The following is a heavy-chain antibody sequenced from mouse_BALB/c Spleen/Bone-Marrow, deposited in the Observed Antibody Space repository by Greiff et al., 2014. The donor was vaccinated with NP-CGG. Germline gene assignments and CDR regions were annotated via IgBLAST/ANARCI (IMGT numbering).Heavy chain of an antibody. V-gene: IGHV2-9*02. J-gene: IGHJ4*01. CDR1: GFSLTSYG. Sequence: VQLVESGPGLVAPSQSLSITCTVSGFSLTSYGVHWVRQPPGKGLEWLGVIWAGGSTNYNSALMSRLSISEDNSKSQVFLKMNSLQIDDTAMYYCARSGLRRPAMDYWGQGTSVTVSS. D-gene: IGHD2-4*01. CDR3: ARSGLRRPAMDY. CDR2: IWAGGST.